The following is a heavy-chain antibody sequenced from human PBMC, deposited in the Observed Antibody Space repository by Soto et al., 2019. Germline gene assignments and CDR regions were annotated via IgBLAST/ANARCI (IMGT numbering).Heavy chain of an antibody. CDR2: IHYSGST. D-gene: IGHD3-9*01. Sequence: SETLSLTCTVSGGSISSGDYYWSWIRQPPGKGLEWIGYIHYSGSTQKNPSLKSRVIISVDTSKNQFSLKLSSVTAADTAVYYCARGSTVFDVWGQGXTGTVSS. CDR1: GGSISSGDYY. CDR3: ARGSTVFDV. J-gene: IGHJ6*02. V-gene: IGHV4-30-4*01.